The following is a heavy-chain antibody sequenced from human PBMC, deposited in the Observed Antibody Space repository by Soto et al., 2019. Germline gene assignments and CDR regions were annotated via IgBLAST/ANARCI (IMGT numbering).Heavy chain of an antibody. CDR1: GGSFSGYY. V-gene: IGHV4-34*01. J-gene: IGHJ4*02. CDR2: INHSGST. CDR3: ARRLYYYDSSGYKQVYYFDY. Sequence: SETLSLTCAVYGGSFSGYYWSWIRQPPGKGLEWIGEINHSGSTNYNLSLKSRVTISVDTSKNQFSLKLSSVTAADTAVYYCARRLYYYDSSGYKQVYYFDYWGQGTLVTVSS. D-gene: IGHD3-22*01.